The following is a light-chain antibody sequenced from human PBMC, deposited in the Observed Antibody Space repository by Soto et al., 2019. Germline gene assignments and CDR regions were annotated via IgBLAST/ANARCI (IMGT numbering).Light chain of an antibody. CDR2: NND. CDR1: RSNIGAGYD. J-gene: IGLJ3*02. V-gene: IGLV1-40*01. CDR3: QSYDSSLSDLL. Sequence: QAVVTQPPSVSGAPGQRVTISCTGSRSNIGAGYDVHWYQHLPGTAPKLLIYNNDNRPSGVPDRFSGSKSDTSASLAITGLQAEDEADYYCQSYDSSLSDLLFGGGTKLTVL.